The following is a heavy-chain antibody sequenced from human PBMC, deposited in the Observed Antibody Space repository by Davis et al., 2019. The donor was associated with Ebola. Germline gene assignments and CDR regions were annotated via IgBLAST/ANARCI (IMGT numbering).Heavy chain of an antibody. CDR3: ARIRGIAAPTGYYYGMDV. CDR1: GFTFSSYA. J-gene: IGHJ6*04. D-gene: IGHD6-13*01. Sequence: GGSLRLSCAASGFTFSSYAMSWVRQAPGKGLEWVSSISSSSSYIYYADSVKGRFTISRDNAKNSLYLQMNSLRAEDTAVYYCARIRGIAAPTGYYYGMDVWGKGTTVTVSS. V-gene: IGHV3-21*01. CDR2: ISSSSSYI.